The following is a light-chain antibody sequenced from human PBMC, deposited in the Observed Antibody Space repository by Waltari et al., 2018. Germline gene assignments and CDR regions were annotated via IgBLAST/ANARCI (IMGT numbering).Light chain of an antibody. CDR3: QAWDSNVAV. CDR1: KLGDNY. Sequence: SFELIQPPSESVSPGQTASVSCSGEKLGDNYVYWYQQKPGQSRMLVMFQDNKRPSGIPERFSGSNSGKTSSLTISETQARDEADYYCQAWDSNVAVFGRGTKVTVL. V-gene: IGLV3-1*01. J-gene: IGLJ3*02. CDR2: QDN.